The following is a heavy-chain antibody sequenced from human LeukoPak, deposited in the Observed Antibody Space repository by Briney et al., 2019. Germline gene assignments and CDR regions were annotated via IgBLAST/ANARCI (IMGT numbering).Heavy chain of an antibody. D-gene: IGHD2-2*01. J-gene: IGHJ5*02. V-gene: IGHV1-46*01. Sequence: GASVKVSCKASGYTFTSYYMHWVRQAPGQGLEWMGIINPSGGSTSYAQKFQGRVTMTRDMSTSTVYMELSSLRSEDTAVYYCARADCSSTSRYRSWFDPWGQGTLVTVSS. CDR3: ARADCSSTSRYRSWFDP. CDR1: GYTFTSYY. CDR2: INPSGGST.